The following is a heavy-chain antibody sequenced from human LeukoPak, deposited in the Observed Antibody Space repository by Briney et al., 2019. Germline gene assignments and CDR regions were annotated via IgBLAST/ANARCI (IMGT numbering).Heavy chain of an antibody. Sequence: PGGSLRLSCAASGFTFSSYGMSWVRQAPGKGLEWVSAISGSGGSTYYADSVKGRFTISRDNSKNTLYLQMNSLRAEDTAVYYCAKTMVNTVIAIEYWGQGTLVTVSS. CDR1: GFTFSSYG. D-gene: IGHD4-17*01. J-gene: IGHJ4*02. CDR3: AKTMVNTVIAIEY. CDR2: ISGSGGST. V-gene: IGHV3-23*01.